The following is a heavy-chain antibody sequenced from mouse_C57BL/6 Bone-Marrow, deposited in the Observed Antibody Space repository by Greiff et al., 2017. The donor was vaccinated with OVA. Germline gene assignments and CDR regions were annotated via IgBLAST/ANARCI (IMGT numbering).Heavy chain of an antibody. V-gene: IGHV1-15*01. CDR1: GYTFTDYE. CDR3: TRGYSNYYAMDY. CDR2: IDPETGGT. J-gene: IGHJ4*01. D-gene: IGHD2-5*01. Sequence: VQLQQSGAELVRPGASVTLSCKASGYTFTDYEMHWVKQTPVHGLEWIGAIDPETGGTAYKQKFKGKAILTAYKSSSTAYMELRSLTSEDSAVYYCTRGYSNYYAMDYWGQGTSVTVSS.